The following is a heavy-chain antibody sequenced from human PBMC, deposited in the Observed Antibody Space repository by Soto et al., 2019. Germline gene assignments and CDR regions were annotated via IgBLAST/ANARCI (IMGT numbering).Heavy chain of an antibody. CDR1: GLTFSNYW. CDR2: INSDGSVS. J-gene: IGHJ6*03. V-gene: IGHV3-74*01. Sequence: EVKLVESGGGFVQPGGSLRLSCAASGLTFSNYWMYWVRQAPGQGLVWVSRINSDGSVSRYADSVKGRLTISRDNVKNTLYLQMNILRVEDTAVYYCARGDCVGGSCYSLAGSFYYYMDVWGKGTTVTVFS. CDR3: ARGDCVGGSCYSLAGSFYYYMDV. D-gene: IGHD2-15*01.